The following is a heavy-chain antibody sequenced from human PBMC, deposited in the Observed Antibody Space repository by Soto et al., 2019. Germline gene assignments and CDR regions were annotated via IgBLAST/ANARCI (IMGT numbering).Heavy chain of an antibody. CDR1: GGSISSGVYY. Sequence: QVQLQESGPGLVKPSQPLSLTCTVSGGSISSGVYYWSWIRQHPGKGLEWIGYIYYSGSTYYNPSLKSRITISIDTSNYQFSLKLSAVTAADTAVYYGARSVDPGGQGTLVTVSS. CDR2: IYYSGST. CDR3: ARSVDP. V-gene: IGHV4-31*03. J-gene: IGHJ5*02.